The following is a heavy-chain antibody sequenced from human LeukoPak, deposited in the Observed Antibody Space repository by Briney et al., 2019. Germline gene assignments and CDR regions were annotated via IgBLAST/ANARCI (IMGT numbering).Heavy chain of an antibody. CDR3: AKGPTYYDFWSGYYPHPFDY. V-gene: IGHV1-24*01. D-gene: IGHD3-3*01. CDR2: FDPEDGET. Sequence: ASVKVSCKVSGYTLTELSMHWVRQAPGKGLEWMGGFDPEDGETIYAQKFQSRVTMTTDTSTSTAYMELRSLRSDDTAVYYCAKGPTYYDFWSGYYPHPFDYWGQGTLVTVSS. CDR1: GYTLTELS. J-gene: IGHJ4*02.